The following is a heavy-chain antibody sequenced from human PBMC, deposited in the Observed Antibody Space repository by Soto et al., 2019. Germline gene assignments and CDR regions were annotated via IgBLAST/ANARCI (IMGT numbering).Heavy chain of an antibody. Sequence: GASVKVSCKASGYTFTSYYMHWVRQAPGQGLEWMGLINPSGGSTNYAQKFQGRVTMTRDTSTSTVYMELSSLRSEDTAVYYCSRDLRPLPDILIPTAMWEDYWGQGTLVTVSS. CDR2: INPSGGST. V-gene: IGHV1-46*01. CDR1: GYTFTSYY. CDR3: SRDLRPLPDILIPTAMWEDY. J-gene: IGHJ4*02. D-gene: IGHD2-2*01.